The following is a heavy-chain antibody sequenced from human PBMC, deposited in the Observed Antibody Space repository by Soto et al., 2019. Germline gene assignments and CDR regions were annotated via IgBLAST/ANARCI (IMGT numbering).Heavy chain of an antibody. CDR1: GGSISSSSYY. CDR2: IYYSGST. J-gene: IGHJ4*02. CDR3: ASGYGSGGSCYPNFDY. V-gene: IGHV4-39*01. Sequence: QLQLQESGPGLVKPSETLSLTCTVSGGSISSSSYYWGWIRQPPGKGLEWIGSIYYSGSTYCNPSLKSRVIISVDTSKNQFSLKLSSVTAADTAVYYCASGYGSGGSCYPNFDYWGQGTLVTVSS. D-gene: IGHD2-15*01.